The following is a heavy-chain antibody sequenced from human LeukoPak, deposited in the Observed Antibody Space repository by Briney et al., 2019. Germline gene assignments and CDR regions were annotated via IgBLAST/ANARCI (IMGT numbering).Heavy chain of an antibody. Sequence: ASVKVSCKASGYTFTGYYMHWVRQAPGQGLEWMGWINPNSGGTNYAQKFQGRATMTRDTSISTAYMELSRLRSDDTAVYYCARDWDTAMIIWGQGTLVTVSS. CDR2: INPNSGGT. V-gene: IGHV1-2*02. J-gene: IGHJ4*02. D-gene: IGHD5-18*01. CDR1: GYTFTGYY. CDR3: ARDWDTAMII.